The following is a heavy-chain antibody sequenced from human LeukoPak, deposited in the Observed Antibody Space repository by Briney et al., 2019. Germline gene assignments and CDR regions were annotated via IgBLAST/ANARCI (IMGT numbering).Heavy chain of an antibody. V-gene: IGHV3-23*01. J-gene: IGHJ4*02. CDR1: GFTFGTSA. CDR3: SKARYNNGWDYFDY. CDR2: ISGGGNVI. D-gene: IGHD6-19*01. Sequence: GGSLRLSCAASGFTFGTSAMTWVRQAPGKGLEWVSSISGGGNVIYDSDSVKGRFSISRDNPKGTLYLQMNSLRAEDTATYFCSKARYNNGWDYFDYWGLGTLVTVSS.